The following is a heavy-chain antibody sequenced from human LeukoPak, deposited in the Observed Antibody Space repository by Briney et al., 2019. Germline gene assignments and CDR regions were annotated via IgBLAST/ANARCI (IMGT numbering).Heavy chain of an antibody. D-gene: IGHD2-2*01. CDR2: ISWNSGSI. Sequence: GGSLRLSCVASGFTFDDYAIHWVRQAPGKGLQWCSGISWNSGSIGYADSVKGRFTISRDNAKNSLYLQMNSLRAEDTAFYYCAKAYSSSGGSFDYWGQGTLVTVSS. CDR1: GFTFDDYA. J-gene: IGHJ4*02. V-gene: IGHV3-9*01. CDR3: AKAYSSSGGSFDY.